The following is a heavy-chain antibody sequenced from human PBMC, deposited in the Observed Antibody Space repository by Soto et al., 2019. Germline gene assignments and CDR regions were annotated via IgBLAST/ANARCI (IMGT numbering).Heavy chain of an antibody. V-gene: IGHV1-18*01. CDR3: AREEYYYDSSGYVH. D-gene: IGHD3-22*01. CDR2: ISAYNGNT. CDR1: GYTFTSYG. J-gene: IGHJ4*02. Sequence: QVQLVQSGAEVKKPGASVKVSCKASGYTFTSYGISWVRQAPGQGLEWMGWISAYNGNTNYAQKLQGRVTMTTDTXXRTAYMELRSLRSDDTAVYYCAREEYYYDSSGYVHWGQGTLVTVSS.